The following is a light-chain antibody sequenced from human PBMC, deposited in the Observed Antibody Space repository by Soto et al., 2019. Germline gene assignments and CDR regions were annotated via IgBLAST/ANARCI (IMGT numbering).Light chain of an antibody. V-gene: IGLV1-40*01. CDR1: YSNIGAGYE. CDR3: QSYDSGLVGLV. CDR2: GHN. J-gene: IGLJ2*01. Sequence: QSVLTQPPSVSGAPGQRVTISCTGSYSNIGAGYEVHWYQQIPGTAPKLLISGHNNRPSGVPDRFFGSKSGTSASLTIIGLQAEDEADYYCQSYDSGLVGLVFGTGTKLTVL.